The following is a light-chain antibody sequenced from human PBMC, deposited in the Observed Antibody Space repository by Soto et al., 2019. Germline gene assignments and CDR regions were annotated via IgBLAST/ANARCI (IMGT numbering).Light chain of an antibody. J-gene: IGKJ1*01. V-gene: IGKV1-5*01. CDR3: QQYNSYSPWT. CDR2: DVS. CDR1: QSISSW. Sequence: DIQMTQSPSTLSASVGDRVTITCRASQSISSWLAWYQQKPGKAPNLLIYDVSNLESGVPSRFSGSGSGTEFTLTISSLQADDVATYYCQQYNSYSPWTFGQGTKVEIK.